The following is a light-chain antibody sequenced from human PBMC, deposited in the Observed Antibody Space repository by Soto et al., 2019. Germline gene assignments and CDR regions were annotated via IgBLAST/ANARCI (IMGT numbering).Light chain of an antibody. CDR2: WAS. CDR3: QQFWTTPVS. V-gene: IGKV4-1*01. CDR1: QSLLYSSNNKTY. Sequence: IVMTQSPDSLAVSLGERATINCKSSQSLLYSSNNKTYLAWYQQRPGQSPKLLISWASNRESGVPDRFRGSGSGAACTLTITSLQTEDVAVYYCQQFWTTPVSFGGGTKVEI. J-gene: IGKJ4*01.